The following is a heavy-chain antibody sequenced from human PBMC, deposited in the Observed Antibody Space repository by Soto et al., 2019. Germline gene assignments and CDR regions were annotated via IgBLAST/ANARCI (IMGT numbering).Heavy chain of an antibody. CDR3: AREYYYDSSGSKPFDY. CDR2: INWNGGST. CDR1: GFTFDDYG. Sequence: GGSLRPSCAASGFTFDDYGMSWVRQAPGKGLEWVSGINWNGGSTGYADSVKGRFTISRDNAKNSLYLQMNSLRAEDTALYYCAREYYYDSSGSKPFDYWGQGTLVTVSS. V-gene: IGHV3-20*04. J-gene: IGHJ4*02. D-gene: IGHD3-22*01.